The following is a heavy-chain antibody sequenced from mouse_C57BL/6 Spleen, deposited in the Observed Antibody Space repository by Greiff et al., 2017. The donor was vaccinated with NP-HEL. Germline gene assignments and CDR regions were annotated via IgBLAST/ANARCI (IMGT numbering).Heavy chain of an antibody. Sequence: VQLQQPGAELVMPGASVKLSCKASGYTFTSYWMHWVKQRPGQGLEWIGEIDPSDSYTNYNQKFKGKSTLTVDKSSSTAYMQLSSLTSEDSAVYYCARAGANWDSLFAYWGQGTLVTVSA. D-gene: IGHD4-1*01. CDR2: IDPSDSYT. V-gene: IGHV1-69*01. J-gene: IGHJ3*01. CDR1: GYTFTSYW. CDR3: ARAGANWDSLFAY.